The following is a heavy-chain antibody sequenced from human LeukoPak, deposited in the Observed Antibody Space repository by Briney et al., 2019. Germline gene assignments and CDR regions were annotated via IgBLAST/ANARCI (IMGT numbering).Heavy chain of an antibody. CDR1: GFTLSNYW. J-gene: IGHJ5*02. V-gene: IGHV3-74*01. CDR3: ARVGPDYGDYVKWFDP. CDR2: INSDGSDT. D-gene: IGHD4-17*01. Sequence: PGGSLRLSCAASGFTLSNYWTHWVRHAPGKGLVWVSRINSDGSDTTYADSVEGRFTISRDNAKNALFLQMNSLRAEDTAVYYCARVGPDYGDYVKWFDPWGQGTLVTVSS.